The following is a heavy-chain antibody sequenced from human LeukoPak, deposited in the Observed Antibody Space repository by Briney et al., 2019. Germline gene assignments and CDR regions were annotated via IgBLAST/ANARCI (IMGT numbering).Heavy chain of an antibody. CDR3: ARDLGEYSGYDSDY. CDR1: GFTVSSNY. D-gene: IGHD5-12*01. Sequence: GGSLRLSCAASGFTVSSNYMSWVRQAPGKGLEWVSVIYSGGSTYYADSVKGRFTISRDNSKNTLYLQMNSLRAEDTAVYYCARDLGEYSGYDSDYWGQGTLVTVSS. V-gene: IGHV3-66*02. J-gene: IGHJ4*02. CDR2: IYSGGST.